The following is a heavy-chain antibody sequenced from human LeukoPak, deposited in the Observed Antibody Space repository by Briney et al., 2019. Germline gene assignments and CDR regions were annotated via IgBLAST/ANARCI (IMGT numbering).Heavy chain of an antibody. J-gene: IGHJ5*02. CDR2: INHSGST. D-gene: IGHD2-2*01. V-gene: IGHV4-34*01. CDR1: GGSFSGYY. CDR3: ARASGYCSSTSCYGVFHRNWFDP. Sequence: ASETLSLTCAVYGGSFSGYYWSWIRQPPGKGLEWIGEINHSGSTNYNPSLKSRVTTSVDTSKNQFSLKLSSVTAADTAVYYCARASGYCSSTSCYGVFHRNWFDPWGQGTLVTVSS.